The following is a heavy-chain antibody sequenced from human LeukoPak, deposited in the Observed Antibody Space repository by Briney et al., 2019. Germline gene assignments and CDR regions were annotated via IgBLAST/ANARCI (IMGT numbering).Heavy chain of an antibody. CDR3: ARGLFLSGYLDAFDM. D-gene: IGHD3-3*01. V-gene: IGHV3-53*01. Sequence: GGSLRLSCAASGFIVSNKYMTWVRQAPGKGLEWVALIYNDGRTYYADSVKGRCAISRDNSKNTLYLQVNSLRVEDTAIYYCARGLFLSGYLDAFDMWGQGTVVSVSS. CDR2: IYNDGRT. J-gene: IGHJ3*02. CDR1: GFIVSNKY.